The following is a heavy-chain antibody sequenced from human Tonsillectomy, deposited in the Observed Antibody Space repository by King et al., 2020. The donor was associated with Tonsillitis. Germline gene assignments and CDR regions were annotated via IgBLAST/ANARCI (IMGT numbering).Heavy chain of an antibody. D-gene: IGHD3-22*01. CDR3: ARNDYYDSSAFDI. Sequence: QLQESGPGLVKPSETLSLTCSVSGGSISSSSYYWGWIRQPPGKGLEWIGSVYYSGSSYYNPSLKSRVTISVDTSKNHFFLKLSSVTAADTAVYYCARNDYYDSSAFDIWGQGTMVTVSS. CDR1: GGSISSSSYY. J-gene: IGHJ3*02. CDR2: VYYSGSS. V-gene: IGHV4-39*02.